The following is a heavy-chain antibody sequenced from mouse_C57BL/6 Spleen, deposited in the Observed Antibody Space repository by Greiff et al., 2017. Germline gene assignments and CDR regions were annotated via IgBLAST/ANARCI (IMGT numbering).Heavy chain of an antibody. V-gene: IGHV1-50*01. CDR1: GYTFTSYW. CDR3: ARYGRRLY. Sequence: QVQLQQPGAELVKPGASVKLSCKASGYTFTSYWMQWVKQRPGQGLEWIGEIDPSDSYTNYNQKFKGKATLTVDTSSSTAYMQLSSLTSEDSAVYYCARYGRRLYWGQGTPPTVPS. D-gene: IGHD1-1*01. CDR2: IDPSDSYT. J-gene: IGHJ2*01.